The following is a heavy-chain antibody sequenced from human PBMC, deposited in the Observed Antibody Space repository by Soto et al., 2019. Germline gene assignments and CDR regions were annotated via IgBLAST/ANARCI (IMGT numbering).Heavy chain of an antibody. D-gene: IGHD6-19*01. CDR3: ARTHWVSGTEY. CDR2: VFNSGNT. CDR1: GGSMTGYF. J-gene: IGHJ4*02. V-gene: IGHV4-4*07. Sequence: QVQLQESGPGLVKPSETLSLTCTVSGGSMTGYFWSWIRRPAGKALGWIGLVFNSGNTDYNPSLASRITMAVDTSKRQFSLKVKSVTAADTAVYYCARTHWVSGTEYWGQGILVTVSS.